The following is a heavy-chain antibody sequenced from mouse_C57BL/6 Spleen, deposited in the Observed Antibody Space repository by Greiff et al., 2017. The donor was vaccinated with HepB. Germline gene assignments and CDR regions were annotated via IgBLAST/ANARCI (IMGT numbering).Heavy chain of an antibody. CDR2: ISSGGSYT. J-gene: IGHJ4*01. D-gene: IGHD1-1*01. Sequence: EVNVVESGGDLVKPGGSLKLSCAASGFTFSSYGMSWVRQTPDKRLEWVATISSGGSYTYYPDSVKGRFTISRDNAKNTLYLQMSSLKSEDTAMYYCARPYYYGSSLYAMDYWGQGTSVTVSS. V-gene: IGHV5-6*01. CDR1: GFTFSSYG. CDR3: ARPYYYGSSLYAMDY.